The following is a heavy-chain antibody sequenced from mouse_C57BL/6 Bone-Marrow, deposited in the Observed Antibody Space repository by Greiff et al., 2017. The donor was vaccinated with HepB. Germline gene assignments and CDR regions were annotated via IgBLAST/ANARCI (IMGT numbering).Heavy chain of an antibody. Sequence: EVKLMESGPGLVKPSQSLSLTCSVTGYSITSGYYWNWIRQFPGNKLEWMGYISYDGSNNYNPSLKNRISITRDTSKNQFFLKLNSVTTEDTATYYCARDRVSYYGSSSYFDYWGQGTTLTVSS. CDR3: ARDRVSYYGSSSYFDY. CDR2: ISYDGSN. V-gene: IGHV3-6*01. D-gene: IGHD1-1*01. CDR1: GYSITSGYY. J-gene: IGHJ2*01.